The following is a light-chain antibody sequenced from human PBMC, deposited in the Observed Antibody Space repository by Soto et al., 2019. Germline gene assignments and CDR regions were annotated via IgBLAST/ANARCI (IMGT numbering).Light chain of an antibody. CDR1: QSVSSN. V-gene: IGKV3-15*01. J-gene: IGKJ2*01. Sequence: EIVMTQSPATLSVSPGERVTLSCRASQSVSSNLAWYQQKPGQAPRLLIYGASTRATGIPARFSGSGSGTEFTLTISSLQSEDFAVYYCQQYNNWPPYTFGQWTKLENK. CDR2: GAS. CDR3: QQYNNWPPYT.